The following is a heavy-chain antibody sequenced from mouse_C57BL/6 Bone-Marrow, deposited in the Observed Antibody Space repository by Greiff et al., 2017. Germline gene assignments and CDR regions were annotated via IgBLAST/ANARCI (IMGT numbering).Heavy chain of an antibody. V-gene: IGHV6-6*01. D-gene: IGHD1-1*01. J-gene: IGHJ3*01. Sequence: EVKLVESGGGLVQPGGSMKLSCAASGFTFSDAWMDWVRQSPEKGLEWVAEIRNKANNHATYYAESVKGRFTISRDDSKSSVYLQMNSLRAEDTGIYYCTRRNGSSGAWFAYWGQGTLVTVSA. CDR3: TRRNGSSGAWFAY. CDR2: IRNKANNHAT. CDR1: GFTFSDAW.